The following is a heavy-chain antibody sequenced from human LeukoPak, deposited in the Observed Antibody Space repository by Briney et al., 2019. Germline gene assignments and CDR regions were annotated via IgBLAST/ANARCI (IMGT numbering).Heavy chain of an antibody. J-gene: IGHJ4*02. CDR1: GYSFTSYW. CDR2: IYPGDSDT. Sequence: GESLKISCKGSGYSFTSYWTGWVRQMPGKGLEWMGIIYPGDSDTRYSPSFQGQVTISADKSISTAYVQWSSLKASDTAMYYCARRPRYCTGGVCSYFDYWGQGTLVTVSS. V-gene: IGHV5-51*01. D-gene: IGHD2-8*02. CDR3: ARRPRYCTGGVCSYFDY.